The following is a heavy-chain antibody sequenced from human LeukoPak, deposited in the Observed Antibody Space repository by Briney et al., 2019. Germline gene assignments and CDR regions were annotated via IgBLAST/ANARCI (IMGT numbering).Heavy chain of an antibody. CDR3: ARKQDSSSFGFDP. CDR1: GFTFSSYS. CDR2: ISSSSSYI. Sequence: PGGSLRLSCAASGFTFSSYSMNWVRQAPGKGLEWVSSISSSSSYIYYADSVKGRFTISRDNAKNSLYLQMNSLRAEDTAVYYCARKQDSSSFGFDPWGQGTLVTVSS. D-gene: IGHD6-13*01. J-gene: IGHJ5*02. V-gene: IGHV3-21*01.